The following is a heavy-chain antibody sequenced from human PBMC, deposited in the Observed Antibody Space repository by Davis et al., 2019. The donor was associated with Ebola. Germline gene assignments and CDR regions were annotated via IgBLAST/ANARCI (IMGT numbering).Heavy chain of an antibody. Sequence: ASVKVSCKASGYTFTSYDINWVRQATGQGLEWMGWMNPNSGNTRYAQKFQGRVTMTRNTSISTAYMELSSLRSEDTAVYYCARGLWPETSDYYNYGMDVWGKGTTVTVSS. CDR2: MNPNSGNT. V-gene: IGHV1-8*01. J-gene: IGHJ6*04. CDR1: GYTFTSYD. D-gene: IGHD2-21*01. CDR3: ARGLWPETSDYYNYGMDV.